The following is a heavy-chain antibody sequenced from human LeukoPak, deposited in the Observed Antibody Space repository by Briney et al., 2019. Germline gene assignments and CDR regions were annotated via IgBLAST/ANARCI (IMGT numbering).Heavy chain of an antibody. Sequence: PSETLSLTCTVSGYSISSGYYWGWIRQPPGKGLEWIGSIYYSGSTYYNPSLKSRVTISVDTSKNQFSLKLSSVTAADTAVYYCAREGFGGSGSYYDFDYYGMDVWGQGTTVTVSS. D-gene: IGHD3-10*01. CDR1: GYSISSGYY. CDR2: IYYSGST. CDR3: AREGFGGSGSYYDFDYYGMDV. J-gene: IGHJ6*02. V-gene: IGHV4-38-2*02.